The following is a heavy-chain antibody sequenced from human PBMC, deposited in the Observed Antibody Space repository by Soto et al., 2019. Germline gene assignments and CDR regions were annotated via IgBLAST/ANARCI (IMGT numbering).Heavy chain of an antibody. J-gene: IGHJ4*02. CDR1: GYTFTSYG. V-gene: IGHV1-18*01. CDR2: ISAYNGNT. D-gene: IGHD5-12*01. Sequence: QVQLVQSGAEVKKPGASVKVSCKASGYTFTSYGISWVRQAPGQGLEWMGWISAYNGNTNYAQKLQGRVTMTTDTSTSTAYMELRSRRSDDTAVDYWARVSGTGDIVATMGGGRPSANDYWGQGTLVTVSS. CDR3: ARVSGTGDIVATMGGGRPSANDY.